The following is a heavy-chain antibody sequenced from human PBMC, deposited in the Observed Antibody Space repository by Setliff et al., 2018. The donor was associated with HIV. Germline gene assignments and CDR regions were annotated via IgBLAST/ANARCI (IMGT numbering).Heavy chain of an antibody. Sequence: PGGSLRLSCAASRFTFSNYWMNWVRQAPGKGLEWVANIKEDGSEKNYVDSVKGRFTISRDNAKNSLFLQMNSLRVEDTAVYYCARQNGALNYWGQGTLVTVSS. V-gene: IGHV3-7*03. J-gene: IGHJ4*02. CDR2: IKEDGSEK. CDR3: ARQNGALNY. CDR1: RFTFSNYW. D-gene: IGHD2-8*01.